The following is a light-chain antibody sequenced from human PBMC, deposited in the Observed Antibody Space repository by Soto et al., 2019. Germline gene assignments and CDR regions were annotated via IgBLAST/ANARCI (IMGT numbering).Light chain of an antibody. CDR1: QSVSSY. J-gene: IGKJ4*01. Sequence: EIVLTQSPATLSLSPGERATLSCRASQSVSSYLAWYQQKPGQAPRLLIYDASNRATGIPARFSGSGSGTXXXXXXXXXEXEXFAVYYXXXRSNWPPLTFGGGTKVEIK. CDR3: XXRSNWPPLT. V-gene: IGKV3-11*01. CDR2: DAS.